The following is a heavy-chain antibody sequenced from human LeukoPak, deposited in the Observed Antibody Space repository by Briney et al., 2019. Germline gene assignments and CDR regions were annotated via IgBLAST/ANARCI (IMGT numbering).Heavy chain of an antibody. CDR3: ATARVYQLLVSSFAFDI. Sequence: PSETLSLTCTVSGGSISSYYWSWIRQPPGKGLEWIGYIYYSGSTNYNPSLKSRVTISVDTSKNQFSLKLSSVTAADTAVYYCATARVYQLLVSSFAFDIWGPGTMVTVSS. CDR2: IYYSGST. D-gene: IGHD2-2*01. CDR1: GGSISSYY. V-gene: IGHV4-59*01. J-gene: IGHJ3*02.